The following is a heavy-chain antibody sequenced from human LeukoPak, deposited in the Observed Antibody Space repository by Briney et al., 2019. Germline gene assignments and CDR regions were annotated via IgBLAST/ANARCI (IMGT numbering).Heavy chain of an antibody. Sequence: SETLSLACTVSGGSISSSSYYWGWIRQPPVKGLEWIGSIYYSGSTYYNPSLKSRVPISVDTSKNQFSLKLSSVTAADTDLYHCARDLISYCSTTSCYLGAFDIRGQGTKVSVSS. J-gene: IGHJ3*02. CDR2: IYYSGST. D-gene: IGHD2-2*01. CDR3: ARDLISYCSTTSCYLGAFDI. CDR1: GGSISSSSYY. V-gene: IGHV4-39*07.